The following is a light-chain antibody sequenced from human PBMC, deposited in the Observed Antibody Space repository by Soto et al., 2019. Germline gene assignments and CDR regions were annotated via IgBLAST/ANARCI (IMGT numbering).Light chain of an antibody. CDR1: QSVPSS. CDR2: DTS. CDR3: QQYVHWPPGA. V-gene: IGKV3-15*01. Sequence: PGERVTLSCRASQSVPSSLAWYQQRPGQAPRLLIYDTSTRAAGIAARFSGSGSGTEFTLTISSLQSEDSAVYYCQQYVHWPPGAFGQGTKVDMK. J-gene: IGKJ1*01.